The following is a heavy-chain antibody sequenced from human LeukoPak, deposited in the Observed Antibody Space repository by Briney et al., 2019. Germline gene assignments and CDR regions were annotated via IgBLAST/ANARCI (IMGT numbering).Heavy chain of an antibody. D-gene: IGHD6-13*01. Sequence: PGGSLRLSCAASGFMFSSYGMHWVRQAPGKGLEWVALIRYDGSNKYYPDSVKGRFTISRDNAKNSLYLQMNSLRAEDTAVYYCARNSGYSSSWSHDAFDIWGQGTMVTVSS. V-gene: IGHV3-30*02. J-gene: IGHJ3*02. CDR2: IRYDGSNK. CDR3: ARNSGYSSSWSHDAFDI. CDR1: GFMFSSYG.